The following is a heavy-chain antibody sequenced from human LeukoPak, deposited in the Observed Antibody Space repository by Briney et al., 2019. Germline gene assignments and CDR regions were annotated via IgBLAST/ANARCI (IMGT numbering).Heavy chain of an antibody. CDR1: GGSISSGGHY. V-gene: IGHV4-31*03. Sequence: PSETLSLTCTVSGGSISSGGHYWSWIRQHPGKGLEWIGYIYYSGSTYYNPSLKSRVTISVDTPKNQFSLKLSSVTAADTAVYYCASRQLRYFDWLDYFDYWGQGTLVTVSS. CDR3: ASRQLRYFDWLDYFDY. J-gene: IGHJ4*02. D-gene: IGHD3-9*01. CDR2: IYYSGST.